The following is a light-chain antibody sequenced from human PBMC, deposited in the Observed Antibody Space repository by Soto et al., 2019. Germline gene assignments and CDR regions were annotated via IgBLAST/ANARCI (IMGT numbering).Light chain of an antibody. CDR2: NTN. J-gene: IGLJ2*01. V-gene: IGLV8-61*01. CDR1: SGSVSTNYY. CDR3: VLYMGLGISV. Sequence: QTVVTQEPSFSVSPGGTVTFTCGLSSGSVSTNYYPSWYQQTPGQAPRTLIYNTNSRSSGVPDRFSGSILGNKAALTITGAQADDGSDYYCVLYMGLGISVFGGGTKPTVL.